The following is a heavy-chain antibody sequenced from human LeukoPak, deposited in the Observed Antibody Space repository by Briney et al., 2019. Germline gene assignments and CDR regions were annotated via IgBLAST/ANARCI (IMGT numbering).Heavy chain of an antibody. CDR2: IYPGESDT. CDR1: GYSFTSYW. V-gene: IGHV5-51*01. D-gene: IGHD3-10*01. Sequence: GESLKISCQGSGYSFTSYWIGWVRQMPGKGLEWMGIIYPGESDTRYSPSFQGQVTISADKSISTAYLQWSTLKASDTAMYYCAIDTNNYYGSGSFDYWGQGTLVTVSS. CDR3: AIDTNNYYGSGSFDY. J-gene: IGHJ4*02.